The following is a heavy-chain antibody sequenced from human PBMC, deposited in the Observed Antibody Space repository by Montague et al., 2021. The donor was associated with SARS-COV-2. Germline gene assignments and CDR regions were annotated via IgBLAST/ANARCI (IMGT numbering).Heavy chain of an antibody. CDR1: GFSLNNRLG. Sequence: PALVKPTQTLTLTCTVSGFSLNNRLGVTWIRQPPGEALEWLAHIXLNGEQSVTTSLKTRVTVSRDTSKNQVVLSMTNVDPADTATYYCARIRSDPPLLYLGVWDYYFDFWGQGILVSVSS. V-gene: IGHV2-26*01. CDR2: IXLNGEQ. CDR3: ARIRSDPPLLYLGVWDYYFDF. D-gene: IGHD3-16*02. J-gene: IGHJ4*02.